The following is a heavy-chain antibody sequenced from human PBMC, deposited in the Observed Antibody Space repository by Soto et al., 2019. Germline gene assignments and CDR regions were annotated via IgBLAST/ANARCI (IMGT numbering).Heavy chain of an antibody. Sequence: ASVKVSCKASGYTFTSYDINWARQATGQGLEWMGWMNPNSDNTGYAQKFQGRVTMTRNTSISTAYMELSSLRSEDTAVYYCAREHQYYYYYGMDVWGQGTTVTVSS. CDR1: GYTFTSYD. V-gene: IGHV1-8*01. J-gene: IGHJ6*02. CDR2: MNPNSDNT. CDR3: AREHQYYYYYGMDV.